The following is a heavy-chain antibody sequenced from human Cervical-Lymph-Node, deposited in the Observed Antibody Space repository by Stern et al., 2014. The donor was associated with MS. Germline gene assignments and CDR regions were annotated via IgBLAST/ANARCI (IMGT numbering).Heavy chain of an antibody. CDR2: ISWNSDLR. Sequence: EVQLEESGGALVRPGRSLRLSCAASGFTFDDYAMHWVRQVPGKGLQWVSGISWNSDLRGYAESVRGRFTISRDNTNNTVFLQLNSLRDDDSALYYCVKAGGAVLQLWLGSSWFDSWGQGTRVIVSS. CDR1: GFTFDDYA. CDR3: VKAGGAVLQLWLGSSWFDS. D-gene: IGHD5-18*01. J-gene: IGHJ5*01. V-gene: IGHV3-9*01.